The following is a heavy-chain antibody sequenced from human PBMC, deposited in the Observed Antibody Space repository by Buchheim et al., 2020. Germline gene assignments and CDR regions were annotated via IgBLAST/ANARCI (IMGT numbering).Heavy chain of an antibody. D-gene: IGHD2-8*01. CDR1: GFTFSTYA. CDR2: ISESGNTV. CDR3: AKYCSNIDCSFFNS. Sequence: EMQLLESGGGLIQVGGSLRLSCEASGFTFSTYAMSWVRQAPGKGLEWVSGISESGNTVYYTDSVKGRFSVSRDNSKNRLYLQMNSLRAEDAAIYYCAKYCSNIDCSFFNSWGPGTL. J-gene: IGHJ4*02. V-gene: IGHV3-23*01.